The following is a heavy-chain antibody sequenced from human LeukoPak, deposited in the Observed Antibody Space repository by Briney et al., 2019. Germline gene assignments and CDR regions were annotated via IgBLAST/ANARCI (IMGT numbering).Heavy chain of an antibody. CDR1: GGSFSGYY. CDR2: INHSGST. V-gene: IGHV4-34*01. J-gene: IGHJ4*02. D-gene: IGHD4-11*01. CDR3: ARWDDYSNLYFDY. Sequence: PSETLSLTCAVYGGSFSGYYWSWIRQPPGKGLEWIGEINHSGSTNYNPSLKSRVTISVDTSKNQFSLKLSSVTAADTAVYYCARWDDYSNLYFDYWGQGTLVTVSS.